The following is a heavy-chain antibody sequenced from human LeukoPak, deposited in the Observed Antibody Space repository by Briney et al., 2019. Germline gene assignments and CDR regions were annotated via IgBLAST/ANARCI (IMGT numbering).Heavy chain of an antibody. D-gene: IGHD3-9*01. CDR3: AREVRMYYDMLTGGY. J-gene: IGHJ4*02. V-gene: IGHV3-48*01. CDR2: ISSSSRRI. CDR1: GFTFSSYS. Sequence: GGSLRLSCAASGFTFSSYSMNWVRQAPGKGLEWVSYISSSSRRIYYADSVKGRFTISRDNAKNSLYLQMNSLRAEDTAVYYCAREVRMYYDMLTGGYWGQGTLVTVSS.